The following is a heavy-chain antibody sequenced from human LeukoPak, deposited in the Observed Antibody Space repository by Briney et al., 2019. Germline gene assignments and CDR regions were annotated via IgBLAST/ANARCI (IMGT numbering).Heavy chain of an antibody. D-gene: IGHD6-13*01. V-gene: IGHV1-8*01. Sequence: ASVKVSCKTSGYTFTTHDINWVRQATGQGLEWMGWVNPNSGNTGYAQKFQGRVTMTKNTSSSTAYMELSSLRSDDTAVYYCARGPSQQQLRLGYWFDPWGQGTLVTVSS. CDR1: GYTFTTHD. CDR2: VNPNSGNT. J-gene: IGHJ5*02. CDR3: ARGPSQQQLRLGYWFDP.